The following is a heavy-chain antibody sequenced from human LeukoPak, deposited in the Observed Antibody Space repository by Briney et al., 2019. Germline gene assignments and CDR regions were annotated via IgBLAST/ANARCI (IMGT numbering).Heavy chain of an antibody. Sequence: SGGSLRLSCAASGFTFSSYAMHWVRQAPGKGLERVAVISYDGSNKYYADSVKGRFTISRDNSKNTLYLQMNSLRAEDTAVYYCAREEERITGTTGEDYWGQGTLVTVSS. J-gene: IGHJ4*02. CDR1: GFTFSSYA. D-gene: IGHD1-7*01. CDR3: AREEERITGTTGEDY. V-gene: IGHV3-30-3*01. CDR2: ISYDGSNK.